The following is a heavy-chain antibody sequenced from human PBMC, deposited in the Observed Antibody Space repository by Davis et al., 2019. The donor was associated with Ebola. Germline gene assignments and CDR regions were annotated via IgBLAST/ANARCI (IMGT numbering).Heavy chain of an antibody. CDR1: GFTFSSYW. D-gene: IGHD6-19*01. J-gene: IGHJ4*02. CDR2: INHSGST. V-gene: IGHV4-34*08. CDR3: ATGWNFDY. Sequence: MPGGSLRLSCAASGFTFSSYWMSWVRQPPGKGLEWIGEINHSGSTNYNPSLKSRVTISVDTSKNQFSLRLNSLTAADTAVYYCATGWNFDYWGQGTLVTVSS.